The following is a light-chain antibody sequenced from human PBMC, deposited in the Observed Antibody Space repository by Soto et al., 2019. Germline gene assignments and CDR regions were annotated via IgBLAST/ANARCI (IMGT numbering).Light chain of an antibody. V-gene: IGLV3-21*02. Sequence: SYERTQPPAVSVAPGQTAWITYGGNNIGSKSLHRYHQRPGQAPVLVVYDDSDRPSGIPERFSGSKSGNTATLTISRVEVGDEADYFCQVWDPSSDPNYVFGTGTNVTVL. CDR2: DDS. J-gene: IGLJ1*01. CDR1: NIGSKS. CDR3: QVWDPSSDPNYV.